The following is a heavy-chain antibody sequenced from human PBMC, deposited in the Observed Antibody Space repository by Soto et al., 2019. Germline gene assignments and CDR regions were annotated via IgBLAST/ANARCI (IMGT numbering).Heavy chain of an antibody. Sequence: QVQLVQSGAEVKKPGASVKVSCKASGYTFTSYGISWVRQAPGQGLEWMGWISAYNGNTNYAQKLQGRVTMTTDTSXSXXYVELRSLRSDDTAVYYCAKNPYYDILTGYHPCDYWGQGTLVTVAS. CDR1: GYTFTSYG. CDR3: AKNPYYDILTGYHPCDY. J-gene: IGHJ4*02. CDR2: ISAYNGNT. D-gene: IGHD3-9*01. V-gene: IGHV1-18*01.